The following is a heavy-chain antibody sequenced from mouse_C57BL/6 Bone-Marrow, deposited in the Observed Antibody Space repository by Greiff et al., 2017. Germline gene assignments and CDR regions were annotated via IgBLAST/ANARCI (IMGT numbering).Heavy chain of an antibody. CDR3: ARGWLLRSFDY. Sequence: VQLKQSVAELVRPGASVKLSCTASGFNIKYTYMHWVKQRPEQGLEWIGRIDPANGNTKYAPKFQGKATITADPSSNTAYLQLSIRTSEDTTIYYCARGWLLRSFDYWGQGTTLTVSS. V-gene: IGHV14-3*01. D-gene: IGHD2-3*01. CDR1: GFNIKYTY. CDR2: IDPANGNT. J-gene: IGHJ2*01.